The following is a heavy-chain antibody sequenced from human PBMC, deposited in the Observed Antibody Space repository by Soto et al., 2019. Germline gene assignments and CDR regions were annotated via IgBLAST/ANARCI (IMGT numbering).Heavy chain of an antibody. J-gene: IGHJ4*02. CDR1: GHTLINYY. CDR2: IDPSGNGT. D-gene: IGHD3-22*01. V-gene: IGHV1-46*01. CDR3: AINYYDSSAYLY. Sequence: VASVKVSCKASGHTLINYYMHWVRQAPGQGLDWLGKIDPSGNGTSYAERFQGRITLTSDTSTNTVYVELSSLRSEDTAIYYCAINYYDSSAYLYWGQGTLVTVS.